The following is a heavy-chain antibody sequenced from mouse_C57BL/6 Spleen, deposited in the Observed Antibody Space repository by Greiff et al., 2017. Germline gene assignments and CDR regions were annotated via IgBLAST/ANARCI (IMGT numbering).Heavy chain of an antibody. CDR3: TRSHYGSSYPFAY. CDR2: IDPETGGT. J-gene: IGHJ3*01. D-gene: IGHD1-1*01. CDR1: GYTFTDYE. V-gene: IGHV1-15*01. Sequence: VKLLESGAELVRPGASVTLSCKASGYTFTDYEMHWVKQTPVHGLEWIGAIDPETGGTAYNQKFKGKAILTADKSSSTAYMELRSLTSEDSAVYYCTRSHYGSSYPFAYWGQGTLVTVSA.